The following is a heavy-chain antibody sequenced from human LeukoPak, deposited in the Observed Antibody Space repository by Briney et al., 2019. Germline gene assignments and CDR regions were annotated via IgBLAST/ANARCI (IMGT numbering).Heavy chain of an antibody. V-gene: IGHV3-11*06. J-gene: IGHJ4*02. CDR3: VRADCSGGSCPIDY. CDR1: GFTFSDYY. CDR2: ISSSSSYT. Sequence: GGSLRLCCAASGFTFSDYYMSWIRQAPGKGLEWVSYISSSSSYTNYADSVKGRFTISRDNAKNSLYLQMNSLRAEDTAVYYCVRADCSGGSCPIDYWGQGALVTVSS. D-gene: IGHD2-15*01.